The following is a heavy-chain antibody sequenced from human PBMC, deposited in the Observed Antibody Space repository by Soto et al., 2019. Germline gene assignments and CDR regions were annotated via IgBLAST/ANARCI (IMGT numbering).Heavy chain of an antibody. CDR2: FRSGGGT. D-gene: IGHD3-10*01. V-gene: IGHV4-59*08. CDR1: GDSISSYN. CDR3: VRQGIGVLHGLVDV. J-gene: IGHJ6*02. Sequence: QVQLQESGPGLVKPSETLSLTCTVSGDSISSYNLAWIRQPPGKGLEWIGYFRSGGGTSYNPSLKSRVAIPADTSMNQFSLSLSSVTAADTAVYYCVRQGIGVLHGLVDVWGQGTTVTVSS.